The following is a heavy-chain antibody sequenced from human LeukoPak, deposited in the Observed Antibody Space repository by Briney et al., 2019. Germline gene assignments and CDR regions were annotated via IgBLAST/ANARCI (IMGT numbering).Heavy chain of an antibody. J-gene: IGHJ4*02. Sequence: SETLSLTCTVSRGSISSYYWSWIRQPPGKGLEWIGYIYYSGSTNYNPSLKSRVTISVDASKNQFSLKLSSVTAADTAVYYCVRGLWSGYPYFDYWGQGTLVTVSS. D-gene: IGHD3-3*01. CDR1: RGSISSYY. CDR2: IYYSGST. V-gene: IGHV4-59*01. CDR3: VRGLWSGYPYFDY.